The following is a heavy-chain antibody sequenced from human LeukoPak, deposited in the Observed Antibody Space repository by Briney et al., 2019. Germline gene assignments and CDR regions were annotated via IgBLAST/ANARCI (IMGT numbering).Heavy chain of an antibody. D-gene: IGHD2/OR15-2a*01. CDR3: ARQRLDLWDPEFAP. V-gene: IGHV4-39*01. J-gene: IGHJ5*02. Sequence: SETLSLTCTVSGGSVSSDSFYWGWIRQPPGKGLEWIGSIYYSGSTYYNPSLKGRVTISVDTSKNQFSLKLSSVTAADTAVYYCARQRLDLWDPEFAPWGQGTLVTVSS. CDR2: IYYSGST. CDR1: GGSVSSDSFY.